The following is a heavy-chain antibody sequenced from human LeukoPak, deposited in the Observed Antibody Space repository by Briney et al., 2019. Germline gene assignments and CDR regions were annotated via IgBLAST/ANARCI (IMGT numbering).Heavy chain of an antibody. D-gene: IGHD3-10*01. J-gene: IGHJ3*02. CDR3: ARETTYYYGSGLDAFDI. CDR2: IYYSGST. CDR1: GGSVSSGSYY. V-gene: IGHV4-61*01. Sequence: PSETLSLTCTVSGGSVSSGSYYWSWIRQPPGTGLEWIGYIYYSGSTNYNPSLKSRVTISVDTSKNQFSLKLSSVTAADTAAYYCARETTYYYGSGLDAFDIWGQGTMVTVSS.